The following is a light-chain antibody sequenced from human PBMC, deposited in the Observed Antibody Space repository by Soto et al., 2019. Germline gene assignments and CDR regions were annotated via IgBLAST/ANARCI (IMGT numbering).Light chain of an antibody. CDR3: QHRAGWPPALT. V-gene: IGKV3-15*01. CDR1: QSVSSN. CDR2: GSS. Sequence: EIVMTQSPATLSVSPGGRAPLSCRARQSVSSNLAWYQQKPGQAPRLLIYGSSTRATGFPARFSGSGSGTEFTLTISSLEPEDFAVYFCQHRAGWPPALTFGGGTKVDIK. J-gene: IGKJ4*01.